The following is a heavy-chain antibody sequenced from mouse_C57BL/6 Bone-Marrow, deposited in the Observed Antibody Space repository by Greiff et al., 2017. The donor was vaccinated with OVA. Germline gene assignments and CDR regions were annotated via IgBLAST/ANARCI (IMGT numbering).Heavy chain of an antibody. D-gene: IGHD1-1*01. CDR1: GYTFTSYG. CDR3: ARSGSSYGGAMDY. CDR2: IYPRSGNT. Sequence: QVQLQQSGAELARPGASVKLSCKASGYTFTSYGISWVKQRTGQGLEWIGEIYPRSGNTYYNEKFKGKATLTADKSSSTAYMELRRLTSEDSAVYFCARSGSSYGGAMDYWGQGTSVTVSS. J-gene: IGHJ4*01. V-gene: IGHV1-81*01.